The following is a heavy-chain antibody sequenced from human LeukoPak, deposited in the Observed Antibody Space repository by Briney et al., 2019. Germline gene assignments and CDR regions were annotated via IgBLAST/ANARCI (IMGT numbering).Heavy chain of an antibody. Sequence: PGGSLRLSCAAASGFTFSPYSMTWVRQAPGKGLEWVSTISGNGANTYYGDSVKGRFTISRDNSKNTLYLQVNSLRVDDTAVYYCVKGGVVNWFDPWGQGTLVTVSS. D-gene: IGHD3-22*01. CDR2: ISGNGANT. CDR3: VKGGVVNWFDP. CDR1: GFTFSPYS. V-gene: IGHV3-23*01. J-gene: IGHJ5*02.